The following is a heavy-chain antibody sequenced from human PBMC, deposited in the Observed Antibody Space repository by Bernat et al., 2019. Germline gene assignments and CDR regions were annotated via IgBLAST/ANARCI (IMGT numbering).Heavy chain of an antibody. V-gene: IGHV1-2*04. CDR2: INPNSGGT. CDR1: VYTFTGYY. Sequence: QVQLVQSGAEVKKPGASVKVSCKASVYTFTGYYMHWVRQAPGQGLEWMGWINPNSGGTNYAQKFQGWVTMTRDTSISTAYMELSRLRSDDTAVYYCARSTVTNRYYFDYWGQGTLVTVSS. J-gene: IGHJ4*02. D-gene: IGHD4-17*01. CDR3: ARSTVTNRYYFDY.